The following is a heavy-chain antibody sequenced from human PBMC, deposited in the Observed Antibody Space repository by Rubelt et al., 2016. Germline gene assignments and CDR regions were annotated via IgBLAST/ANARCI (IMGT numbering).Heavy chain of an antibody. V-gene: IGHV4-39*01. CDR2: IYYSGTT. CDR3: ARQLYSGSYYIDY. CDR1: GGSISSSNYY. Sequence: QLQLQESGPGLVRPSETLSLTCSVSGGSISSSNYYWGWVRRPPGKGLEWIGSIYYSGTTYYNPSLESRVTMSVDTSKNQLSLKLSSVTAADTALYYCARQLYSGSYYIDYWGQGTLVTVSS. D-gene: IGHD1-26*01. J-gene: IGHJ4*02.